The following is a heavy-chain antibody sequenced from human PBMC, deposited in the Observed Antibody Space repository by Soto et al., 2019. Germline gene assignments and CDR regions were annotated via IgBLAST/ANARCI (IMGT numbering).Heavy chain of an antibody. Sequence: PSQTLSLTCAISGDSVSSNSAAWNWIRQSPSRDLEWLGRTYYRFKWYNDYAVSVKSRITINPDTSKNQFSLQLNSVTPEDTAVYYCARYNNRDHGYSYGYNRYGMDVWGQGTTVTVSS. J-gene: IGHJ6*02. CDR1: GDSVSSNSAA. CDR2: TYYRFKWYN. V-gene: IGHV6-1*01. D-gene: IGHD5-18*01. CDR3: ARYNNRDHGYSYGYNRYGMDV.